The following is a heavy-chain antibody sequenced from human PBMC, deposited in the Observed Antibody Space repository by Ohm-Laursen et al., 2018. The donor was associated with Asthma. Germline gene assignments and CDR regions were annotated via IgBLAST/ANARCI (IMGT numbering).Heavy chain of an antibody. J-gene: IGHJ4*02. Sequence: SLRLSCAASGFTFSSYAMHWVRQAPGKGLEWVAVISYDGSNKYYADSVKGRFTISRDNSKNTLYLQMNSLRAEDTAVYYCASLIRSLYWGQGTLVTVSS. CDR1: GFTFSSYA. D-gene: IGHD3-22*01. CDR2: ISYDGSNK. CDR3: ASLIRSLY. V-gene: IGHV3-30-3*01.